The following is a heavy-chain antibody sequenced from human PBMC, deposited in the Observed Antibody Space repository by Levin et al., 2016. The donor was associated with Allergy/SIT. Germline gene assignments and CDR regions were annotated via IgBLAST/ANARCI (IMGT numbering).Heavy chain of an antibody. CDR1: GFTFSSYG. CDR2: ISYDGSNK. J-gene: IGHJ4*02. V-gene: IGHV3-30*03. CDR3: ARAGWVAGNFFDY. Sequence: GGSLRLSCAASGFTFSSYGMHWVRQAPGKGLEWVAVISYDGSNKYYADSVKGRFTISRDNSKNTLYLQMNSLRAEDTAVYYCARAGWVAGNFFDYWVQGTLVTVSS. D-gene: IGHD6-19*01.